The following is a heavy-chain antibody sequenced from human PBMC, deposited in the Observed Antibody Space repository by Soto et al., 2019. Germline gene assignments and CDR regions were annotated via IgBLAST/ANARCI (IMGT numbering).Heavy chain of an antibody. Sequence: GGSLRLSCAASGFTFSSYAMSWVRQAPGKGLEWVSAISGSGGSTYYADSVKGRFTISRDNSKNTLYLQMDSLRAEDTAVYYCAKDLTSYSSGWYAPAFDIWGQGTMVTVSS. V-gene: IGHV3-23*01. CDR3: AKDLTSYSSGWYAPAFDI. CDR2: ISGSGGST. CDR1: GFTFSSYA. J-gene: IGHJ3*02. D-gene: IGHD6-19*01.